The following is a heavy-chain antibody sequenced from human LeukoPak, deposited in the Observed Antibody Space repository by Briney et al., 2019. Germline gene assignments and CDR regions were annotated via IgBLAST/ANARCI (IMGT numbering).Heavy chain of an antibody. CDR2: ISSSGSTI. V-gene: IGHV3-48*03. J-gene: IGHJ4*02. D-gene: IGHD3-10*01. CDR3: AREDGDYYFDY. CDR1: GFTFSSYE. Sequence: AGGSLRLSCAASGFTFSSYEMNWVRQAPGKGLEWVSYISSSGSTIYYADSVKGRFTISRDNAKNSLYLQMNSLRAEDTAVYYCAREDGDYYFDYWGQGTPVTVSS.